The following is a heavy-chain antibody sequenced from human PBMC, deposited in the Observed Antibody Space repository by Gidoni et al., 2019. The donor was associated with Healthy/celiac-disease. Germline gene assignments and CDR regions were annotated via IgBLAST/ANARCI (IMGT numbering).Heavy chain of an antibody. CDR3: ARVGRGYSYGAGDFDY. Sequence: QVQLVQSGAEVKKPGSSVKVSCKASGGTFSSYAISWVRQAPGQGLEWMGGILPIFGTANYAQKFQGRVTITADESTSTAYMELSSLRSEDTAVYYCARVGRGYSYGAGDFDYWGQGTLVTVSS. D-gene: IGHD5-18*01. CDR1: GGTFSSYA. V-gene: IGHV1-69*01. J-gene: IGHJ4*02. CDR2: ILPIFGTA.